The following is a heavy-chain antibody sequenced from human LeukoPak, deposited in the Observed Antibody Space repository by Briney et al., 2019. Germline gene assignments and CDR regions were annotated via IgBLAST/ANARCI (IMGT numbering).Heavy chain of an antibody. Sequence: GGSLRLSCAASGFTFSSHAMSWVRQAPGKGLEWVSAISGSGGSTYYAESVKGRFTISRDNSKNTLSLQMNSLRAEDTAVYYCARGGSGYSYGYDYWGQGTLVTVSS. D-gene: IGHD5-18*01. CDR1: GFTFSSHA. V-gene: IGHV3-23*01. CDR3: ARGGSGYSYGYDY. J-gene: IGHJ4*02. CDR2: ISGSGGST.